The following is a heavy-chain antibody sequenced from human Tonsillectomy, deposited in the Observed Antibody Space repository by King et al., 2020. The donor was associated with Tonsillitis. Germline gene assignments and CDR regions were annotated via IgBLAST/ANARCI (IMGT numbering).Heavy chain of an antibody. D-gene: IGHD3-3*01. CDR1: GFTFSNYG. CDR3: ATDPEGDYDFSYYYGMDV. V-gene: IGHV3-30*02. Sequence: VQLVESGGGVVQPGGSLRLSCAASGFTFSNYGMNWVRQAPGKGLEWVAFIRYDGSNEFYADSVKGRFTISRDNSQNTLYLQMNTLRTEYTAVYYCATDPEGDYDFSYYYGMDVWGQGTTVIVSS. CDR2: IRYDGSNE. J-gene: IGHJ6*02.